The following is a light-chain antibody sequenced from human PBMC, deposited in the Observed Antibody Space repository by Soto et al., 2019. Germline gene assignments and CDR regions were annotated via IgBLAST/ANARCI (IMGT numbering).Light chain of an antibody. CDR1: QSVSSN. J-gene: IGKJ1*01. Sequence: EIVMTQSPATRSVSPGERATLSCRASQSVSSNLAWYQQKPGQAPRLLIYGASTRATGIPARFSGSGSGTEFTLTISSLQSEDFAVYYCQQYNNWRWTFGQGTKVDIK. CDR3: QQYNNWRWT. V-gene: IGKV3-15*01. CDR2: GAS.